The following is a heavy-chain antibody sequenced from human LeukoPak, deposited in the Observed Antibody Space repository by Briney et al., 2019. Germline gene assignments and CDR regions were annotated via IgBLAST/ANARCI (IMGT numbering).Heavy chain of an antibody. V-gene: IGHV1-2*02. J-gene: IGHJ5*02. CDR2: INPNSGGT. Sequence: GASVKVSCKASGYTFTGYYMHWVRQAPGQGLEWMGWINPNSGGTNYAQKFQGRVTMTRDTSISTAYMELSRLRSDDTAVYYCAREGRGGTIFGVVLNWFDPWGQGTLVTVSS. CDR3: AREGRGGTIFGVVLNWFDP. CDR1: GYTFTGYY. D-gene: IGHD3-3*01.